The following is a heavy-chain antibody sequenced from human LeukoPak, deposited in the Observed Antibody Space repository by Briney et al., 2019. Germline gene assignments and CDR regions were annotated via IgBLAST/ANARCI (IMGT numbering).Heavy chain of an antibody. D-gene: IGHD3-22*01. CDR3: AKLAINYYDSSGYTFDY. Sequence: GGALRLSCAASGFTFSSYAMSWVRQAPGKGLEWVSAISGSGGSTYYADSVKGRFTISRDNSKNTLYLQMNSLRAEDTAVYYCAKLAINYYDSSGYTFDYWGQGTLVTVSS. CDR1: GFTFSSYA. V-gene: IGHV3-23*01. J-gene: IGHJ4*02. CDR2: ISGSGGST.